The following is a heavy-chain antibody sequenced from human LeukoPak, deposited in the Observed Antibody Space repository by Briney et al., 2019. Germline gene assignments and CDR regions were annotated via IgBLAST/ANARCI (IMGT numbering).Heavy chain of an antibody. J-gene: IGHJ4*02. D-gene: IGHD5-12*01. CDR3: ARGSRYLGYDFDY. V-gene: IGHV4-59*11. CDR2: IYYSGST. Sequence: SETLSLTCTVPGGSISSHYRSWIRQPPGEGLEWIGYIYYSGSTNYNPSLKSRVTISVDTSKNQFTLKLSSVTAGDTAVYYCARGSRYLGYDFDYWGQGTLVTVSS. CDR1: GGSISSHY.